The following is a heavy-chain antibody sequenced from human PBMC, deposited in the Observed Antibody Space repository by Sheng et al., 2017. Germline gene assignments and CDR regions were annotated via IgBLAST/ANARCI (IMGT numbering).Heavy chain of an antibody. J-gene: IGHJ3*01. CDR2: IYYSAST. V-gene: IGHV4-31*11. D-gene: IGHD5-12*01. CDR3: ARDTDSGYGAFDV. CDR1: GGSISSGGYY. Sequence: QVQLQESGPGLVKPSQTLSLTCAVSGGSISSGGYYWSWIRQLPGKGLEWIGYIYYSASTSYNPSLKSRVSISVDTSKNQFSLRLSSVTAADTAVYYCARDTDSGYGAFDVWGQGTMVTVSS.